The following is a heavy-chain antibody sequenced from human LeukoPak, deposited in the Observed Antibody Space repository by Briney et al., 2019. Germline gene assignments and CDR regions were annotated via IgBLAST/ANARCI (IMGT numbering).Heavy chain of an antibody. V-gene: IGHV3-23*01. CDR2: ISDGGHNS. Sequence: GGSLRLSCEASGFTFSSYAMSWVRQAPGKGLEWVSVISDGGHNSYYADSVRGRFTISRDNSKNTVYLQMNSLRAEDAAVYYCAKDRSSWYYPFDYWGQGSLVTVSS. D-gene: IGHD6-13*01. J-gene: IGHJ4*02. CDR3: AKDRSSWYYPFDY. CDR1: GFTFSSYA.